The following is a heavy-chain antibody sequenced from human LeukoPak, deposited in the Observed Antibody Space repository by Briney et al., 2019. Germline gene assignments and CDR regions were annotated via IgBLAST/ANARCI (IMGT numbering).Heavy chain of an antibody. J-gene: IGHJ4*02. CDR3: AKDVRSLRYFDWLAYFDY. D-gene: IGHD3-9*01. CDR1: GFTFSAYA. CDR2: ISGSGGIT. V-gene: IGHV3-23*01. Sequence: GGSLRLSCAASGFTFSAYAISWVRQAPGKGLEWVPAISGSGGITYYADSVKGRFTISRGNSKNTLYLQMNSLRAEDTAVYYCAKDVRSLRYFDWLAYFDYWGQGTLVTVSS.